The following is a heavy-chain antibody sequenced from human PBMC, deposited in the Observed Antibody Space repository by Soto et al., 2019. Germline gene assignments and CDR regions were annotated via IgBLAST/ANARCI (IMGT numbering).Heavy chain of an antibody. D-gene: IGHD1-26*01. CDR2: ISWSSDTI. CDR1: GFTFHNYA. J-gene: IGHJ4*02. V-gene: IGHV3-9*01. Sequence: GGSLXLSFGASGFTFHNYAMHWVRQAPGKGLEWVSGISWSSDTIVYADSVKGRFTISRDNAKNSLYLQMNSLRGEDTASYYCAKAIPPGSYYSAIDYWGQGTLVTVSS. CDR3: AKAIPPGSYYSAIDY.